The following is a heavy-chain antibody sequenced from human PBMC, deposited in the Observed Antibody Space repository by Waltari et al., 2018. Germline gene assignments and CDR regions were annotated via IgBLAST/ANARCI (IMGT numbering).Heavy chain of an antibody. J-gene: IGHJ4*02. CDR1: GFTFSSYP. D-gene: IGHD2-15*01. V-gene: IGHV3-64*01. CDR2: ISDNGDTT. Sequence: EVHLVESGGGLVQPGGSLRLSCSAPGFTFSSYPMHWVRQAPGKGLEYVSAISDNGDTTYYANSVKGRFTISRDNSKDTLYLQMGSLRPEDMAIYYCATAHGDMWYDYWGQGTLVTVSS. CDR3: ATAHGDMWYDY.